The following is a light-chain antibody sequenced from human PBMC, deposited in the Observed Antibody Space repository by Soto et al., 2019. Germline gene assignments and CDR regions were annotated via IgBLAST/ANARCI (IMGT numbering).Light chain of an antibody. CDR1: QIVSSSY. Sequence: EIVLTQSPGTLSLSPGERATLSCRASQIVSSSYLAWYQHKPGQAPRLLIYGASSRATGIPDRFSGSGSGTDFTLTISRLEPEDCAVYYCQEYGTSLFTFGPGTKVDIK. J-gene: IGKJ3*01. CDR2: GAS. CDR3: QEYGTSLFT. V-gene: IGKV3-20*01.